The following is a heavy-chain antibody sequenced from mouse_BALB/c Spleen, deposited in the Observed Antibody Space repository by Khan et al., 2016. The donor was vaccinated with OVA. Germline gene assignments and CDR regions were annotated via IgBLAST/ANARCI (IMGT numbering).Heavy chain of an antibody. CDR1: GYSITSDYA. J-gene: IGHJ1*01. D-gene: IGHD1-1*01. V-gene: IGHV3-2*02. Sequence: VQLKESGPGLVKPSQSLSLTCTVTGYSITSDYAWNWIRQFPGNKLEWMGYINYSGSTSYTPSLKSRISITRDTSKNQFFLQLNSVTTEDTATYYCAYGSNYWYFDVWGPGTTVTVSS. CDR3: AYGSNYWYFDV. CDR2: INYSGST.